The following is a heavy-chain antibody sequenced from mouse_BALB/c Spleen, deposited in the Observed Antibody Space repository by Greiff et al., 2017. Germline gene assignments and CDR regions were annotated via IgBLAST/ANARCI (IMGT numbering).Heavy chain of an antibody. J-gene: IGHJ1*01. V-gene: IGHV1-7*01. Sequence: VQLQQSGAELAKPGASVKMSCKASGYTFTSYWMHWVKQRPGQGLEWIGYINPSTGYTEYNQKFKDKATLTADKSSSTAYMQLSSLTSEDSAVYYCAYYYGSSWYFDVWGAGTTVTVSS. CDR3: AYYYGSSWYFDV. CDR1: GYTFTSYW. CDR2: INPSTGYT. D-gene: IGHD1-1*01.